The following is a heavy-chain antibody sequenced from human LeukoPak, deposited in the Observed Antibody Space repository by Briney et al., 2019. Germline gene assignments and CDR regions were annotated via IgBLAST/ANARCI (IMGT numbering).Heavy chain of an antibody. V-gene: IGHV3-23*01. J-gene: IGHJ4*02. CDR2: ISGSGGST. D-gene: IGHD3-3*01. CDR1: GFSLSRNY. Sequence: GGALTLSCAASGFSLSRNYMSWVGQAPGKGVEGVSAISGSGGSTYYADSVKGRFTIARDNAKNTLYLQMNRLRAGDTAVNYCSKGGEIFGATDYWGQGTLVTVSS. CDR3: SKGGEIFGATDY.